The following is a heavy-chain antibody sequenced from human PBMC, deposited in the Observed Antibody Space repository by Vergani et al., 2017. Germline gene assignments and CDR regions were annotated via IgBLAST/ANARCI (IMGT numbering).Heavy chain of an antibody. CDR1: GYTFTGYY. Sequence: QVQLVQSGAEVKKPGASVKVSCKASGYTFTGYYMHWVRQAPGQGLEWMGWINPHSGGTNYAQKFQGRVTMTRDTSISTAYMELSRLRSDDTAVYYCARGHYGSGSSLDYWGQGTLVTVAS. CDR2: INPHSGGT. V-gene: IGHV1-2*02. J-gene: IGHJ4*02. CDR3: ARGHYGSGSSLDY. D-gene: IGHD3-10*01.